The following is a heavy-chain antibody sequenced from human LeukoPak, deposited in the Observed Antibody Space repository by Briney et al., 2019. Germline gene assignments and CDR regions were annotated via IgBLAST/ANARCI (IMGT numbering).Heavy chain of an antibody. J-gene: IGHJ3*02. D-gene: IGHD6-13*01. CDR1: GYSFTSYW. CDR2: IYPGDSDT. CDR3: ARQIAAVDDAFDI. Sequence: GESLKISCKGSGYSFTSYWIGWVRQMPGKGLEWVGIIYPGDSDTRYSPSFQGQVTISADKSISTAYLQWSSLKASDTAMYYCARQIAAVDDAFDIWGQGTMVTVSS. V-gene: IGHV5-51*01.